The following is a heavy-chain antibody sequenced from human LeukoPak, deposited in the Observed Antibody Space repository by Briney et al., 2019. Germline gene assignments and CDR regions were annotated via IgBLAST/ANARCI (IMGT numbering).Heavy chain of an antibody. CDR3: AKGHRITMVRGALDY. V-gene: IGHV3-23*01. CDR2: ISGSGGST. CDR1: GFTFSSYA. D-gene: IGHD3-10*01. Sequence: GGSLRLSCAASGFTFSSYAMSWVRQAPGKGLEWVSAISGSGGSTYYADSVKGRFTISIDNSKNTLYLQMNSLRAEDTAVYYCAKGHRITMVRGALDYWGQGTLVTVSS. J-gene: IGHJ4*02.